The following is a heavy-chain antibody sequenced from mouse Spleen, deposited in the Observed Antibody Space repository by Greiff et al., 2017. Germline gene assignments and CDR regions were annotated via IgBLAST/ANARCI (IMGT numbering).Heavy chain of an antibody. V-gene: IGHV1-4*01. J-gene: IGHJ4*01. CDR1: GYTFTSYT. CDR3: AKNYYRYDGGYAMDY. D-gene: IGHD2-14*01. CDR2: INPSSGYT. Sequence: QVQLKESGAELARPGASVKMSCKASGYTFTSYTMHWVKQRPGQGLEWIGYINPSSGYTKYNQKFKDKATLTADKSSSTAYMQLSSLTSEDSAVYYCAKNYYRYDGGYAMDYWGQGTSVTVSS.